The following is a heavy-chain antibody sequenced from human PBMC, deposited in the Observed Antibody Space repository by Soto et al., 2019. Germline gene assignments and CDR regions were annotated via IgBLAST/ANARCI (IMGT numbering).Heavy chain of an antibody. CDR3: ARTDSSGSAPFDP. D-gene: IGHD3-22*01. V-gene: IGHV5-51*01. CDR1: GYSFTSYW. Sequence: ESLKISRKGSGYSFTSYWIGWVRQMPGKGLEWMGIIYPGDSDTRYSPSFQGQVTISADKSSSTAYLQWSSLKTSDNDMYYCARTDSSGSAPFDPWGQGTLVTV. J-gene: IGHJ5*02. CDR2: IYPGDSDT.